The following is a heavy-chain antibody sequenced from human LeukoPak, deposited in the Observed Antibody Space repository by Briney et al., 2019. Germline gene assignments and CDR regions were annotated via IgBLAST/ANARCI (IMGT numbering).Heavy chain of an antibody. V-gene: IGHV4-59*01. J-gene: IGHJ4*02. CDR3: ARYKGFRTPGGPFDL. Sequence: SETLSLVCSVSGGSISTNYWTWIRQPPGKGLEWIGFMSHSGGTKYNPSLESRVSFSLDESNNEFSLNLESVTAADTALYFCARYKGFRTPGGPFDLWGQGTLVTVSS. CDR2: MSHSGGT. CDR1: GGSISTNY. D-gene: IGHD2-8*01.